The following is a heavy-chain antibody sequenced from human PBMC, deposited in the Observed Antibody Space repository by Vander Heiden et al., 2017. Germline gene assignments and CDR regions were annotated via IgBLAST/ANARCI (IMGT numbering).Heavy chain of an antibody. Sequence: HVQLGQSGPEVKKPGASVKVSCKASVYTFTSYYMHWVRQAPGQGLEWMGIINPSGGSTSYAQKFQGRVTMTRDTSTSTVYMELSSLRSEDTAVYYCARATSYYDSKAPPDYWGQGTLVTVSS. D-gene: IGHD3-22*01. CDR3: ARATSYYDSKAPPDY. V-gene: IGHV1-46*01. J-gene: IGHJ4*02. CDR2: INPSGGST. CDR1: VYTFTSYY.